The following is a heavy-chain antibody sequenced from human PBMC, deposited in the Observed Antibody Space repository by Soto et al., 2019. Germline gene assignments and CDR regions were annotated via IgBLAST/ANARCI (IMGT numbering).Heavy chain of an antibody. CDR2: IIPVFGTP. J-gene: IGHJ6*02. D-gene: IGHD3-22*01. CDR1: GGSLSNFG. CDR3: ARGDATKIVVTTYYAMDG. Sequence: QVQLVQSGAEVKKPGSSVKVSCTASGGSLSNFGISWVRQAPGQGLEWMGAIIPVFGTPNYAQKFQDRVTINADESTTTVYMEVRRLTSEDTAVYYCARGDATKIVVTTYYAMDGWGQGTTVTVSS. V-gene: IGHV1-69*12.